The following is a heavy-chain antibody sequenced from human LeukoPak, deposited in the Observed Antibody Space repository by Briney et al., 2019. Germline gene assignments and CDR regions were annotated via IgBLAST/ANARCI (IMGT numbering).Heavy chain of an antibody. D-gene: IGHD2-15*01. V-gene: IGHV1-2*02. CDR3: ARERRRVEDAFDI. Sequence: ASVKVSCKASGYTFSAYYIHWVRQAPGQGLEWMAWINPNSGGTKYAQKFQGRVTLTRDTSISTAYMELSRLRSDDTAVYYCARERRRVEDAFDIWGQGTMVTVSS. CDR2: INPNSGGT. CDR1: GYTFSAYY. J-gene: IGHJ3*02.